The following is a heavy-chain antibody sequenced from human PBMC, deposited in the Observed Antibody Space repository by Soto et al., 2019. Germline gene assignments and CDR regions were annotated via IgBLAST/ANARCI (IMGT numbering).Heavy chain of an antibody. CDR2: MNPNSGNT. Sequence: GASVKVSCKASGYTFTSYDINWVRQATGQGLEWMGWMNPNSGNTGYAQKFQGRVTMTRNTSISTAYMELSSLRSEDTAVYYCASWPRGYEFYYYYMDVWGKGTTVTGSS. J-gene: IGHJ6*03. D-gene: IGHD5-12*01. V-gene: IGHV1-8*01. CDR1: GYTFTSYD. CDR3: ASWPRGYEFYYYYMDV.